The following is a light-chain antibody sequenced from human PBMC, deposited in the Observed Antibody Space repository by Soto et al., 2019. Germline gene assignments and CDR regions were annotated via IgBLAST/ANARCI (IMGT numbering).Light chain of an antibody. V-gene: IGKV3-20*01. CDR2: GAS. CDR1: QSVSSSY. Sequence: EIVLTQSPGTLSLSPGERATLSCRASQSVSSSYLAWYQQKPGQAPRLLIYGASSRATGIPDRFSGSGSGIDFTLIISRLEPEDFAVYYCQQYGSSSALTFGGGTKVEIK. CDR3: QQYGSSSALT. J-gene: IGKJ4*01.